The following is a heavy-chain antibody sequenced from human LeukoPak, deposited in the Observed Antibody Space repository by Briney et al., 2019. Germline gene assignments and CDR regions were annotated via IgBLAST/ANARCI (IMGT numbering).Heavy chain of an antibody. D-gene: IGHD6-6*01. CDR1: GFTFSSYA. J-gene: IGHJ3*02. Sequence: PGRSLRLSCAASGFTFSSYAMHWVRQAPGKGLEWVAVISYDGSNKYYADSVKGRFTISRDNSKNTLYLQMNSLRAEDTAVYYCGRVGGRSKAAKGDAFDIWGQGTMVTVSS. CDR3: GRVGGRSKAAKGDAFDI. CDR2: ISYDGSNK. V-gene: IGHV3-30*04.